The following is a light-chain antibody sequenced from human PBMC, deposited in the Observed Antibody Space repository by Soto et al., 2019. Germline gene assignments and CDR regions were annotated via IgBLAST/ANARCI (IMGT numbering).Light chain of an antibody. V-gene: IGKV3-20*01. CDR1: QSVTSSY. CDR2: GAS. Sequence: EIVLTQSPGTLSLSPGERATLSCRASQSVTSSYLAWYQHKPGQAPRLLIYGASSRATGIPDRFSGSGSGTDFTLTISRLEPEDFAMYYCQQYGRSPGTFGQGTKVDIK. J-gene: IGKJ1*01. CDR3: QQYGRSPGT.